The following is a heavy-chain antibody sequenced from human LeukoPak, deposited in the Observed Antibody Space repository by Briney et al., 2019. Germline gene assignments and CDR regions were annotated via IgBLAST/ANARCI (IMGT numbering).Heavy chain of an antibody. Sequence: SETLSLTCAVYGGSFSGYYWSWIRQPPGKGLERIGEINHSGSTNYNPSLKSRVTISVDTSKNQFSLKLSSVTAADTAVYYCARGLYGPPLDYWGQGTLVTVSS. D-gene: IGHD2-2*02. J-gene: IGHJ4*02. CDR1: GGSFSGYY. CDR2: INHSGST. CDR3: ARGLYGPPLDY. V-gene: IGHV4-34*01.